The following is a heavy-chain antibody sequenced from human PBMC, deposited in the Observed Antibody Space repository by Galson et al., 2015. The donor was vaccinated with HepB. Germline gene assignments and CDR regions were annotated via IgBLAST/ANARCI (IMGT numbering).Heavy chain of an antibody. J-gene: IGHJ3*02. CDR1: GFTFSSYS. CDR2: ISSSSSYI. CDR3: ARDAGSDYYDSRGYDAFDI. D-gene: IGHD3-22*01. Sequence: SLRLSCAASGFTFSSYSMNWVRQAPGKGLEWVSSISSSSSYIYYADSVKGRFTISRDNAKNSLYLQMNSLRAEDTAVYYCARDAGSDYYDSRGYDAFDIWGQGTMVTVSS. V-gene: IGHV3-21*01.